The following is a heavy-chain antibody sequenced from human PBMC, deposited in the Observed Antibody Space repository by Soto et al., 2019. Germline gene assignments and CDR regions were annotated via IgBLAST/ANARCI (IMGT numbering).Heavy chain of an antibody. CDR3: ARDGPAWILEWLLRNMDV. J-gene: IGHJ6*03. Sequence: GGSLRLSCAASGFTFSSYSMNWVRQAPGKGLEWVSYISSSSSTIYYADSVKGRFTISRDNAKNSLYLQMNSLRAEDTAVYYCARDGPAWILEWLLRNMDVWGKGTTVTVSS. D-gene: IGHD3-3*01. V-gene: IGHV3-48*01. CDR1: GFTFSSYS. CDR2: ISSSSSTI.